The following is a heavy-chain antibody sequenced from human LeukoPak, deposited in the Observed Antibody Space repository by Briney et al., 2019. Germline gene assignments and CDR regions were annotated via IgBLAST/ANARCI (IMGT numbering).Heavy chain of an antibody. CDR1: GGSFSGYY. D-gene: IGHD5-12*01. CDR2: INHSGST. Sequence: SETLSLTCAVYGGSFSGYYWSWIRQPPGKGLEWIGEINHSGSTNYNPSLKSRVTISVDTSKNQLSLQLNSVTPADAAVYYCSYSGYDSVGRVGDVWGKGTTVTVSS. CDR3: SYSGYDSVGRVGDV. J-gene: IGHJ6*04. V-gene: IGHV4-34*01.